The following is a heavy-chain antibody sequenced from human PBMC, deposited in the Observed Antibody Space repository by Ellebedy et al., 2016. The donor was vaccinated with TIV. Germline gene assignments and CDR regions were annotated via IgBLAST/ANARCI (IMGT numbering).Heavy chain of an antibody. CDR1: GFTLSTYG. Sequence: GESLKISXAASGFTLSTYGMSWVRQAPGKGLEWVSLISDSGGSPSYADSVKGRFTISRDNSKNTLYLQMNSLRAEDTAVYYCAKDRPYYYDSSGPTSWGQGTLVTVSS. V-gene: IGHV3-23*01. D-gene: IGHD3-22*01. CDR2: ISDSGGSP. J-gene: IGHJ5*02. CDR3: AKDRPYYYDSSGPTS.